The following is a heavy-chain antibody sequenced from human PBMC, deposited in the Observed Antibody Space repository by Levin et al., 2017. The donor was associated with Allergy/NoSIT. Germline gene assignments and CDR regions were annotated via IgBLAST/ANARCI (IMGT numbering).Heavy chain of an antibody. CDR2: ITGSGIRP. D-gene: IGHD2/OR15-2a*01. J-gene: IGHJ6*04. V-gene: IGHV3-23*01. CDR3: AKEVSGPRTFSGRDV. Sequence: ASVKVSCAASGFTFSSYAMNWVRQAPGKGLEWVSSITGSGIRPYYADSVKGRFTISRDNSKDTLYLQMNSLRVEDTAVYYCAKEVSGPRTFSGRDVWGKGTTVTVSS. CDR1: GFTFSSYA.